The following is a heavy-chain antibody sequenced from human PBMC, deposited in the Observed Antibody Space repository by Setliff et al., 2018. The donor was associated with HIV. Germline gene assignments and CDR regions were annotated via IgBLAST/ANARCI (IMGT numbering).Heavy chain of an antibody. J-gene: IGHJ5*02. D-gene: IGHD3-22*01. CDR2: INAGNGYT. Sequence: GASVKVSCKASGYTFSSYVMNWVRQAPGHKLEWMGWINAGNGYTKYSQKFQGRVSITRDTSASTAYMELRSLRSDDTAVYYCARDTPVGAFDRSGSFGWFGPWGQGTLVTVSS. CDR3: ARDTPVGAFDRSGSFGWFGP. V-gene: IGHV1-3*01. CDR1: GYTFSSYV.